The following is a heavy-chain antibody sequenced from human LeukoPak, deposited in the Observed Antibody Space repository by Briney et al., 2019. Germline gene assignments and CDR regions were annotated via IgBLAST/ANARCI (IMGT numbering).Heavy chain of an antibody. CDR3: ARGRSTGYPYYFEY. Sequence: ASVKVSCKASGYTFTSYDINWVRQGTGPGLEWMGWMDANSGSTGYAQKFQGRVTITRNTSISTAYMDLSGLRSEDTAVYYCARGRSTGYPYYFEYWGQGTLVTVSS. D-gene: IGHD5-12*01. J-gene: IGHJ4*02. CDR1: GYTFTSYD. CDR2: MDANSGST. V-gene: IGHV1-8*03.